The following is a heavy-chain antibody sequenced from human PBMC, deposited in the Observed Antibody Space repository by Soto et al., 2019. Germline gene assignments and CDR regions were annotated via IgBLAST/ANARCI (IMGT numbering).Heavy chain of an antibody. CDR2: ISDDGVSK. CDR1: GFTFSNYG. Sequence: PGGSLRLSCAASGFTFSNYGMHWVRQAPGKGLEWVAVISDDGVSKYYAGSVQGRFTISRDNSESVVLLQMNSLRPDDTALYFCARAYYFGSGTSYTLYYWGQGTQVTVSS. V-gene: IGHV3-30*03. D-gene: IGHD3-10*01. CDR3: ARAYYFGSGTSYTLYY. J-gene: IGHJ4*02.